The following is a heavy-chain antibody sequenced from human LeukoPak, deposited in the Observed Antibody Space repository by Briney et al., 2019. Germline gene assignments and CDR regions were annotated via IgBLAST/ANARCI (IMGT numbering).Heavy chain of an antibody. J-gene: IGHJ4*02. CDR2: IYYSGST. Sequence: SETLSLTCTVSGGSISSYYWSWIRQPPGKGLEWIGYIYYSGSTNYNPSLKSRVTISVDTSKNQFSLKLSSVTAADTAVYYCASLRGYSGYDESDYWGQGTLVTVSS. CDR1: GGSISSYY. V-gene: IGHV4-59*01. CDR3: ASLRGYSGYDESDY. D-gene: IGHD5-12*01.